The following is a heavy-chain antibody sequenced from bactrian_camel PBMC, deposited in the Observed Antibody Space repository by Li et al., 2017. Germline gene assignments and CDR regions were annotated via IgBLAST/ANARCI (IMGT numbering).Heavy chain of an antibody. V-gene: IGHV3S40*01. J-gene: IGHJ4*01. CDR2: ITTDRGIT. Sequence: VQLVESGGGSVKSGGSLRLSCVASGFSARSYCMAWFRQAPGKEREGVAAITTDRGITFYSDSVKGRFTISQDNAKNMVYLQMNSLKPEDTATYYCAPTRCGVGVDLRRPQWLGQGTQVTVS. CDR1: GFSARSYC. D-gene: IGHD5*01.